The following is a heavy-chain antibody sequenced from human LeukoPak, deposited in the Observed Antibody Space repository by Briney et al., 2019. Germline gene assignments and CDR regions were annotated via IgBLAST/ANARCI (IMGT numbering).Heavy chain of an antibody. J-gene: IGHJ4*02. CDR2: ISSSSSYI. V-gene: IGHV3-21*04. D-gene: IGHD3-3*01. CDR3: AKVNGITIFGVSTTFDY. Sequence: GGSLRLSCAASGFTFSSYSMNWVRQAPGKGLEWVSSISSSSSYIYYADSVKGRFTISRDNAKNSLYLQMNSLRAEDTAVYYCAKVNGITIFGVSTTFDYWGQGTLVTVSS. CDR1: GFTFSSYS.